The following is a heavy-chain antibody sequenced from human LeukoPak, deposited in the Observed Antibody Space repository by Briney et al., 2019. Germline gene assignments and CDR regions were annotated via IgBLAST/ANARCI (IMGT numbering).Heavy chain of an antibody. CDR3: ARAPRDMYYFDY. CDR1: GGSISSGDYY. J-gene: IGHJ4*02. CDR2: IYYSGST. Sequence: SGTLSLTCTVSGGSISSGDYYWSWIRQPPGKGLEWIGYIYYSGSTYYNPSLKSRVTISVDTSKNQFSLKLSSVTAADTAVYYCARAPRDMYYFDYWGQGTLVTVSS. V-gene: IGHV4-30-4*01.